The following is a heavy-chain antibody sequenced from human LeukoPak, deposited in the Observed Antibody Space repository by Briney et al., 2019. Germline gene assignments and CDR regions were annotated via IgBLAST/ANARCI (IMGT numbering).Heavy chain of an antibody. CDR1: GGSFSDYY. J-gene: IGHJ5*02. CDR2: INHSGST. V-gene: IGHV4-34*01. D-gene: IGHD3-9*01. Sequence: SETLSLTCAVYGGSFSDYYWSWIRQPPGKGLEWIGEINHSGSTNYNPSLKSRVTISVDTSKNQFSLKLSSVTAADTAVYYCARGGILTGFGTTWFDPWGQGTLVTVSS. CDR3: ARGGILTGFGTTWFDP.